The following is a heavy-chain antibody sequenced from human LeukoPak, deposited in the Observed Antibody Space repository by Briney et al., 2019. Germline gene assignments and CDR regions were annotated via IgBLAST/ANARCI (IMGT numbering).Heavy chain of an antibody. D-gene: IGHD5-18*01. Sequence: SETLSLTCTVSGGSISSSSYYWGWIRQPPGKGLEWIGSIYYSGSTYYNPSLKSRVTISVDTSKNQFSLKLSSVTAADTAVYYCARDPGPPRYRIAAGGYSYGAPYGMDVWGQGTTVTVSS. J-gene: IGHJ6*02. CDR2: IYYSGST. CDR3: ARDPGPPRYRIAAGGYSYGAPYGMDV. V-gene: IGHV4-39*07. CDR1: GGSISSSSYY.